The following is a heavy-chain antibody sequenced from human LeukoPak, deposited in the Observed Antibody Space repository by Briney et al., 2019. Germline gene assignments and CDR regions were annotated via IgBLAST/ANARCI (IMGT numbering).Heavy chain of an antibody. J-gene: IGHJ4*02. V-gene: IGHV1-69*13. D-gene: IGHD3-10*01. CDR2: IIPIFGTA. Sequence: ASVKVSCKASGGTFSSYAISWVRQAPGQGLEWMGGIIPIFGTANYAQKFQGRVTITADESTSTAYMELSSLRSEDTAVYYCARAVSPLDGWFRELFYFDYWGQGTLVTVSS. CDR3: ARAVSPLDGWFRELFYFDY. CDR1: GGTFSSYA.